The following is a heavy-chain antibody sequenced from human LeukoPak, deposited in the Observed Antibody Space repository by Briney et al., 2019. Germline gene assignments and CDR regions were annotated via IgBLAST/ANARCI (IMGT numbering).Heavy chain of an antibody. V-gene: IGHV4-34*01. J-gene: IGHJ4*02. Sequence: SETLSLTCAVYGGSFSGYYWSWIRQPPGKGLEWIGEINHSGSTNYNPSLKRRVTISVDTSKNQFSLKLSSVTAADTAVYYCARGGRLRSITFDYWGQGTLVTVSS. D-gene: IGHD4-17*01. CDR1: GGSFSGYY. CDR3: ARGGRLRSITFDY. CDR2: INHSGST.